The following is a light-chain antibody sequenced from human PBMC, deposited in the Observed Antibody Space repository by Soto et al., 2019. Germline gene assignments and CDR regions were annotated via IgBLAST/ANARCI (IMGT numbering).Light chain of an antibody. Sequence: EVVLTQSPDTLSLSPGERATLSCRASQTISSNYVAWYQQKPGQAPRLLIYSASSRATGIPDRFSGSGSGTHFTLTISRLEPEDFAVYYCQQYGDSPLTFGQGTNVEI. CDR2: SAS. CDR3: QQYGDSPLT. CDR1: QTISSNY. V-gene: IGKV3-20*01. J-gene: IGKJ1*01.